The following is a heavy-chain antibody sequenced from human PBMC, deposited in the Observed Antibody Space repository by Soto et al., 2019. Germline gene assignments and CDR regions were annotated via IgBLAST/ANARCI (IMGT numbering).Heavy chain of an antibody. CDR1: GDSVSSDAYY. V-gene: IGHV4-61*08. J-gene: IGHJ4*02. D-gene: IGHD6-19*01. CDR2: IFSSGGT. Sequence: QVQLQESGPGLVKPSGTLSITCSVSGDSVSSDAYYWTWIRQPPGNTLEWVGFIFSSGGTSTNPSHRSRLSMSVATSRNQFSMRLTSVTAADTGVYFCAKGFSSGLYVDSWGRGTLVTVSS. CDR3: AKGFSSGLYVDS.